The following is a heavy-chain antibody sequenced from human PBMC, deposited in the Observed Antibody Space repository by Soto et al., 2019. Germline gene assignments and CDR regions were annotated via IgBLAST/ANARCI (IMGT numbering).Heavy chain of an antibody. CDR2: IYYSGST. Sequence: SETLSLTCTVSGGSISSDGYYWSWIRQHPGKGLEWIGYIYYSGSTYYNPSLKSRVTISVDTSKKQFSLKLSSVTAADTAVYYCARGGYYYAPDYCGQGTLVTVS. CDR3: ARGGYYYAPDY. CDR1: GGSISSDGYY. J-gene: IGHJ4*02. D-gene: IGHD3-22*01. V-gene: IGHV4-31*03.